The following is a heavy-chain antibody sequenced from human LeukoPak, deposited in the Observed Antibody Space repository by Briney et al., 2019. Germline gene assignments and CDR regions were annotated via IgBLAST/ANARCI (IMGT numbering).Heavy chain of an antibody. J-gene: IGHJ4*02. CDR2: VNSDGSGT. V-gene: IGHV3-74*01. CDR1: GFTFSSYW. D-gene: IGHD5-12*01. Sequence: GGSLRLSCAASGFTFSSYWMHWVRQAPGKGLVWVSRVNSDGSGTTYADSVKGRFTISRDNAKNTLYLQMNSLRAEDTAVYYCARESKYSGYPFDYWGQGTLVTDSS. CDR3: ARESKYSGYPFDY.